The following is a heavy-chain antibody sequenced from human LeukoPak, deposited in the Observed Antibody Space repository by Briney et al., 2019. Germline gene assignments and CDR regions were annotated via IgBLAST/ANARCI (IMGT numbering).Heavy chain of an antibody. CDR1: GFTLSTYG. V-gene: IGHV3-30*02. CDR3: AKVPPRVDTAMVDY. J-gene: IGHJ4*02. Sequence: PGGSLRLSCAASGFTLSTYGMHWVRQAPGKGLEWVAFIRYDGSSQYYADSVKGRFTISRDNSKNTLYLQMNSLRAEDTAVYYCAKVPPRVDTAMVDYWGQGTLVTVSS. D-gene: IGHD5-18*01. CDR2: IRYDGSSQ.